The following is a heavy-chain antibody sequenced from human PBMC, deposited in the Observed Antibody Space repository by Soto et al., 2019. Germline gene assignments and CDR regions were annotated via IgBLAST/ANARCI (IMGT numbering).Heavy chain of an antibody. J-gene: IGHJ6*02. CDR1: GFTFSSYA. CDR2: ISYDGSNK. CDR3: AREYCSGGSCYSDYYYYGMDV. D-gene: IGHD2-15*01. Sequence: QVQLVESGGGVVQPGRSLRLSCAASGFTFSSYAMHWVRQAPGKGLEWVAVISYDGSNKYYADSVKGRFTISRDNSKNTLYLQMNSMIAEDTGVYYCAREYCSGGSCYSDYYYYGMDVWGQGTTVTVSS. V-gene: IGHV3-30-3*01.